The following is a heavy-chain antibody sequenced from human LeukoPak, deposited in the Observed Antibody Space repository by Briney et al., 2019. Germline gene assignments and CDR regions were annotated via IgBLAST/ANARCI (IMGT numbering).Heavy chain of an antibody. V-gene: IGHV4-34*01. Sequence: PSETLSLTCAVYGGSFSGYYWSWIRKPPGKGLEWIGEINHSGSTNYNPSLKSRVTISVDTSKNQFSLKLSSVTAADTAVYYCARQGDFWSGFYNWFDPWGQGTLVTVSS. D-gene: IGHD3-3*01. J-gene: IGHJ5*02. CDR2: INHSGST. CDR1: GGSFSGYY. CDR3: ARQGDFWSGFYNWFDP.